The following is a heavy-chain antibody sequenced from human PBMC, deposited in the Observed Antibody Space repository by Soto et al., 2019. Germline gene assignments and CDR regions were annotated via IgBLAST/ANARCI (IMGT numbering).Heavy chain of an antibody. Sequence: SETLSLTCAVSGGSISSGGYSWSWIRQPPGKGLEWIGYIYSDGNAKYNPSLRSRVTLSVDTSGNQFSLKMNSVTASDTATYFCARSRRPTSSWGFFDQWGQGTLVTVSS. V-gene: IGHV4-61*08. CDR2: IYSDGNA. CDR3: ARSRRPTSSWGFFDQ. J-gene: IGHJ4*02. D-gene: IGHD2-2*01. CDR1: GGSISSGGYS.